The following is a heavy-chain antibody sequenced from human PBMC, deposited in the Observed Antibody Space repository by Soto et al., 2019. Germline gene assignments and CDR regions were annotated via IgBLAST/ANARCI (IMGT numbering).Heavy chain of an antibody. CDR2: ISTSGNV. CDR1: GGSLTKYY. V-gene: IGHV4-4*07. Sequence: ASETLSLTCTVSGGSLTKYYWSWIRQPAGKGLEWIGRISTSGNVVSKASLKSRVTMSVDTSKSQFSLKLTSVTAADTAVYYCARDNNDFWSLYPLAFDYWGQGALVTVSS. D-gene: IGHD3-3*01. CDR3: ARDNNDFWSLYPLAFDY. J-gene: IGHJ4*02.